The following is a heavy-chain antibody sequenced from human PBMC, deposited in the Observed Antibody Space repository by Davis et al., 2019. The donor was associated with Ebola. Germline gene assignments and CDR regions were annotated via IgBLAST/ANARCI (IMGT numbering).Heavy chain of an antibody. J-gene: IGHJ4*02. Sequence: MPSETLSLTCTVSGGSISSYYWSWIRQPPGKGLEWIGYIYYSGSTNYNPSLKSRVTISVDTSKNQFSLRLSSVTAADTAVYYCARVSMVRGVIGLRLFSAFDYWGQGTLVTVSS. D-gene: IGHD3-10*01. V-gene: IGHV4-59*12. CDR2: IYYSGST. CDR3: ARVSMVRGVIGLRLFSAFDY. CDR1: GGSISSYY.